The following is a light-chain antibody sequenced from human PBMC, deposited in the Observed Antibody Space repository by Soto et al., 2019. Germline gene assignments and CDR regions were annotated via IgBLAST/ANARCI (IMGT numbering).Light chain of an antibody. J-gene: IGKJ5*01. CDR3: QQYGSSPIT. Sequence: IVLTQYPGTLSLSPGERATLSCRASQSVRSSYLAWYQQKPGQAPRLLIYGASSRATGIPDRISGSGSGTDFTLTISRLEPEDFAVYYCQQYGSSPITVGQGTRLEIK. CDR2: GAS. CDR1: QSVRSSY. V-gene: IGKV3-20*01.